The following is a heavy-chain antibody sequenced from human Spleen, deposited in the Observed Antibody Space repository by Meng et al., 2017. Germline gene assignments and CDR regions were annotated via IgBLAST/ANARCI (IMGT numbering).Heavy chain of an antibody. D-gene: IGHD3-10*01. V-gene: IGHV3-23*01. CDR1: GFTFSSYA. CDR2: ISGSGGST. Sequence: GESLKISCAASGFTFSSYAMSWVRQAPGKGLEWVSAISGSGGSTYYADSVKGRFTISRDNSKNTLYLQMNSLRAEDTAVYYCAKYSYGLGDYFDNWGQGALVTVSS. CDR3: AKYSYGLGDYFDN. J-gene: IGHJ4*02.